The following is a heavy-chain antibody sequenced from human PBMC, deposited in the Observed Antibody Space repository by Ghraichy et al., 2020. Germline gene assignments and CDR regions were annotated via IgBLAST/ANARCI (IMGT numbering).Heavy chain of an antibody. CDR2: VYNSGST. V-gene: IGHV4-59*01. CDR3: ARDGSWRSRSYYYGMDV. J-gene: IGHJ6*02. Sequence: SETLSLTCTVSGGSISSYYWSWIRQPPGKGLEWIGYVYNSGSTNYNPSLKSRVTISVDTSKSQFSLKLSSVTAADTAVYYCARDGSWRSRSYYYGMDVWGQGTTVTVSS. CDR1: GGSISSYY. D-gene: IGHD3-3*01.